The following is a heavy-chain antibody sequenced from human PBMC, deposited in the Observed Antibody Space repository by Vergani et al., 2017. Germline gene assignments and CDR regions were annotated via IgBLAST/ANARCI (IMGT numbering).Heavy chain of an antibody. CDR3: ARDLPYYYDSSGYNWFDP. J-gene: IGHJ5*02. V-gene: IGHV4-59*12. D-gene: IGHD3-22*01. Sequence: QVQLQESGPGLVKPSETLSLTCTVSGGSISSYYWSWIRQPPGKGLEWIGYIYYSGSTNYNPSLKSRVTISVDTSKNQFSLKLSSVTAADTAVYYCARDLPYYYDSSGYNWFDPWGQGTLVTVSS. CDR1: GGSISSYY. CDR2: IYYSGST.